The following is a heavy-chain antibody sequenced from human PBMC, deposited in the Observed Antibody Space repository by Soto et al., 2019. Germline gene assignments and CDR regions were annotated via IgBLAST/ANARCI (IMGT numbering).Heavy chain of an antibody. V-gene: IGHV3-48*02. Sequence: GGSLRLSCAASGFTFSSYAMSWVRQAPGKGLEWVSSISRSSSSIYYADSVKGRFTISRDNAKNSLYLQMNSLRDEDTAVYYCARALSGYDSSGGWGQGTLVTVSS. J-gene: IGHJ4*02. CDR2: ISRSSSSI. CDR3: ARALSGYDSSGG. D-gene: IGHD3-22*01. CDR1: GFTFSSYA.